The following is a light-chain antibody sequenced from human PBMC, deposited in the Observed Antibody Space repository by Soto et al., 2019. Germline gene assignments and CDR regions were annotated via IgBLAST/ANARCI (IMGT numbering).Light chain of an antibody. J-gene: IGKJ1*01. V-gene: IGKV1-9*01. CDR3: QQYYSCRPT. Sequence: IHLTHSPAVLSLNVFYRVTITCLASQGISSYLAWFQQKPGKAPKLLIYAASTLQSGVPSRFSGSGSGTEFTLTISSLQPEDFATYYCQQYYSCRPTFGHGGKEDIK. CDR1: QGISSY. CDR2: AAS.